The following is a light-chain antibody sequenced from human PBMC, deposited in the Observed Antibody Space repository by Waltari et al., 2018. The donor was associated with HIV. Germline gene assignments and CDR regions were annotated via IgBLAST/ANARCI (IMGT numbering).Light chain of an antibody. J-gene: IGKJ4*01. V-gene: IGKV2D-29*01. CDR3: MQSIELPPGLT. CDR1: KSLLHSDEMTY. Sequence: DVVMTQTPLSLSVTPGQPASISCKSSKSLLHSDEMTYLYWYLQKPGQPPQLLIYEVSNRFSGVADRFSGSVSGTDVTLKISRVQAEDVGVYYCMQSIELPPGLTFGGGTKVEIK. CDR2: EVS.